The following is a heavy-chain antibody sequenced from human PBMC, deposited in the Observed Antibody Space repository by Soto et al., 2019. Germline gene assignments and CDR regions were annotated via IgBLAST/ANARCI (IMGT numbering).Heavy chain of an antibody. CDR3: ATLSTIFGVVISFDY. CDR1: GCSISSSSYY. D-gene: IGHD3-3*01. V-gene: IGHV4-39*01. Sequence: QLQLQESCPGLVKPSETLSLTCTVSGCSISSSSYYWGWIRQPPGKAVEWIGSIYYSGSTYYNPSLKIRGTMSVETSNHQFALKLSAVAGPDTAVYYYATLSTIFGVVISFDYWGQGTLVPVSS. J-gene: IGHJ4*02. CDR2: IYYSGST.